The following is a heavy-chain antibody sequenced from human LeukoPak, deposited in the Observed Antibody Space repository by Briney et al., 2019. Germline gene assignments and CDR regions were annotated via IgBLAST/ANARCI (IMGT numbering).Heavy chain of an antibody. D-gene: IGHD6-13*01. CDR2: ISYDGSNK. CDR3: ARDRDSSSWSYYFDY. J-gene: IGHJ4*02. CDR1: GLTFSIYA. Sequence: PGRSLRLSCAASGLTFSIYAMHWAPQAPGKGLEGVAVISYDGSNKYYADSVKGRFTISRDNSKNTLYLQMNSLRAEDTAVYYCARDRDSSSWSYYFDYWGQGTLVTVSS. V-gene: IGHV3-30*04.